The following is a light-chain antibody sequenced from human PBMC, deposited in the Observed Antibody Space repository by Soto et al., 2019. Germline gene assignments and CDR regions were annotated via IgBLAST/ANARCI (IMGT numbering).Light chain of an antibody. CDR1: QDISTR. CDR2: AAS. CDR3: QQAHTFPWT. V-gene: IGKV1-12*01. Sequence: DIQLTQSPSSVSASVGDRVTITCRASQDISTRLAWYQQKPGTAPKLLIYAASTSGSGVPSRFSGSGSGTDFSLTVSSLQSEDFATYFCQQAHTFPWTFGQGTKVYIK. J-gene: IGKJ1*01.